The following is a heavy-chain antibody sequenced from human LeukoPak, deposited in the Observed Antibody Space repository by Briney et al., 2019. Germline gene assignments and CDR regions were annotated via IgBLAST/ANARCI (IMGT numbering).Heavy chain of an antibody. CDR1: GYSFTSHW. CDR3: ARVFCSSTSCYADFDY. CDR2: IYPGDSDT. V-gene: IGHV5-51*01. J-gene: IGHJ4*02. D-gene: IGHD2-2*01. Sequence: GESLKISCKGSGYSFTSHWIAWVRQMPGKGLEWMGIIYPGDSDTRYGPSFQGQVTISADKSTSTAYLQWSSLKASDTAIYYCARVFCSSTSCYADFDYWGQGTLVTVSS.